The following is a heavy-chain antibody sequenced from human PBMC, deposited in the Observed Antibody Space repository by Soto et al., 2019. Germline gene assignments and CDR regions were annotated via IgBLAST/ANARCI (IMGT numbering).Heavy chain of an antibody. J-gene: IGHJ6*02. V-gene: IGHV4-38-2*01. D-gene: IGHD1-26*01. CDR1: GDSITSIYH. Sequence: SETLSLTCAVSGDSITSIYHWAWIRQPPGRGLEWVASIYHSGTTYYNPSLKSRVTISVDTSKNQFSLKLSSVTAADTAVYYCAGLRIVGATSSYYGMEVWGQGPRVPVPS. CDR3: AGLRIVGATSSYYGMEV. CDR2: IYHSGTT.